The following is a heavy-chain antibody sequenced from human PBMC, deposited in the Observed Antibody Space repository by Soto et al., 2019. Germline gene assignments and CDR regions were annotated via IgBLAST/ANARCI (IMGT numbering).Heavy chain of an antibody. V-gene: IGHV3-15*01. Sequence: EVQLVESGGGLVKPGGSLRLSCAASGFTFSNAWMSWVRQAPGKGLEWVGRIKSKTDGGTTDYAAPVKGRFTISRDDSKNTLYLQMNSLKTEDTAVYYCTTYIVLVVAAKNGGFDPWCQGTLVTVSS. CDR3: TTYIVLVVAAKNGGFDP. J-gene: IGHJ5*02. CDR2: IKSKTDGGTT. CDR1: GFTFSNAW. D-gene: IGHD2-15*01.